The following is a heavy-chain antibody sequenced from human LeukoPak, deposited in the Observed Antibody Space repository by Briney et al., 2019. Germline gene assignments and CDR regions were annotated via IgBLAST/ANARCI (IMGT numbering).Heavy chain of an antibody. CDR1: GFTFSSYA. CDR3: AKTSSGGSYYFDY. J-gene: IGHJ4*02. V-gene: IGHV3-23*01. CDR2: ISGSGGST. D-gene: IGHD2-15*01. Sequence: GGSLRLSCAASGFTFSSYAMSWVRQAPGKGLEWVSAISGSGGSTYYADSVKGRFTISRDNSENTLYLQVNSLRAEDTAVYYCAKTSSGGSYYFDYWGQGTLVTVSS.